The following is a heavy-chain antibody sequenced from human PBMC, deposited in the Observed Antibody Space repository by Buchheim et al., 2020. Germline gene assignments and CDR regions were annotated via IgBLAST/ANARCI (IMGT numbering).Heavy chain of an antibody. CDR1: GDSISSSSYY. CDR2: VSYSGDT. CDR3: ARSRYYDDLWGSYRYRPYDY. J-gene: IGHJ4*02. D-gene: IGHD3-16*02. V-gene: IGHV4-39*07. Sequence: QLQLQESGPGLVKPSETLSLTCTVSGDSISSSSYYWGWSRQPPGKGLELIGSVSYSGDTYYNPSLKSRVTPSLDTSKNQFSLKLSSVTAADTAVYYCARSRYYDDLWGSYRYRPYDYWGQGTL.